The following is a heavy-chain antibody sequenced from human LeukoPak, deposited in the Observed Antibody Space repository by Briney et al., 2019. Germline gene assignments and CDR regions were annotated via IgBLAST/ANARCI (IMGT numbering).Heavy chain of an antibody. J-gene: IGHJ6*03. CDR1: GGSFSGYY. CDR3: ARGRMVRYYYDYYMVV. V-gene: IGHV4-34*01. Sequence: PSETLSLTCAVYGGSFSGYYLSWVRRPHGKGLEWIGAINHSGSTNYNPSLKSRATISVDTSKNQFSLKLSSVTAADTAVYYCARGRMVRYYYDYYMVVWGKGTTVTVSS. CDR2: INHSGST. D-gene: IGHD3-10*01.